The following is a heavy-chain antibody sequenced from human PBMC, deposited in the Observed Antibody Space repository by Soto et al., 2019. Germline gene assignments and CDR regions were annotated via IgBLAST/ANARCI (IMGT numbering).Heavy chain of an antibody. CDR3: ARDPRPPSGWLGFWEYGMDV. J-gene: IGHJ6*02. D-gene: IGHD3-3*01. Sequence: QVHLVQSGAEVKRPGASVKVSCKASGYTFTGNYIHWVRQAPGQGLEWMGWVNPDNGGTTSAEKFQGRVTMTRDTSVTTAYMELYRLTSDDTAAYYCARDPRPPSGWLGFWEYGMDVWGQGTTVTVSS. CDR2: VNPDNGGT. CDR1: GYTFTGNY. V-gene: IGHV1-2*02.